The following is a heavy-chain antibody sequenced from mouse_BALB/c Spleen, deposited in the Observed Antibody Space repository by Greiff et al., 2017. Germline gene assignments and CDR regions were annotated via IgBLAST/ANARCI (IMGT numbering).Heavy chain of an antibody. D-gene: IGHD1-1*01. CDR1: GFNIKDYY. J-gene: IGHJ3*01. Sequence: EVKLQESGAELVRSGASVKLSCTASGFNIKDYYMHWVKQRPEQGLEWIGWIDPENGDTEYAPKFQGKATMTADTSSNTAYLQLSSLTSEDTAVYYCNAAYYYGSRGAWLAYWGQGTVVTVSA. V-gene: IGHV14-4*02. CDR2: IDPENGDT. CDR3: NAAYYYGSRGAWLAY.